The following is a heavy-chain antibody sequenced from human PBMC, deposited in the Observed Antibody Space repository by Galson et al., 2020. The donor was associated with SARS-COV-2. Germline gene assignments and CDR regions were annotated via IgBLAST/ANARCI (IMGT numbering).Heavy chain of an antibody. V-gene: IGHV2-5*02. CDR1: GFSLSTSGVG. J-gene: IGHJ3*02. CDR3: AHRRNDIVVVPAATFDAFDI. CDR2: IYWDDDK. D-gene: IGHD2-2*01. Sequence: SGPTLVKPTQTLTLTCTFSGFSLSTSGVGVGWIRQPPGKALEWLALIYWDDDKRYSPSLKSRLTITKDTSKNQVVLTMTNMDPVDTATYYCAHRRNDIVVVPAATFDAFDIWGQGTMVTVSS.